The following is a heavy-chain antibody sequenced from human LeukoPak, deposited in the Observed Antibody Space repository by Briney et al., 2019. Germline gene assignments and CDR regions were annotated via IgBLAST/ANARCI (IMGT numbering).Heavy chain of an antibody. CDR1: GFTFSAYN. CDR2: ITTSSSYM. CDR3: ATVGDSRHPQFDY. V-gene: IGHV3-21*04. D-gene: IGHD6-13*01. Sequence: PGGSLRLSCAASGFTFSAYNMNWVRRTPGKGLEGVSSITTSSSYMFYADSVRGRFTISRDNAKNSLYLQMNSLRPEDTALYYCATVGDSRHPQFDYWGQGTLVTVSS. J-gene: IGHJ4*02.